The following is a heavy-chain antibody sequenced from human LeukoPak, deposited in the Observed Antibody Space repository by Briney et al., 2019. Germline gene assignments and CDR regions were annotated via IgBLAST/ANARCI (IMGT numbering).Heavy chain of an antibody. J-gene: IGHJ4*02. CDR3: ARAGSSWVYFDY. CDR2: IYSGGST. CDR1: GFTVSSNY. V-gene: IGHV3-66*01. Sequence: GSLRLSCAASGFTVSSNYMSWVRQAPGKGLEWVSVIYSGGSTYYADSVKGRFTISRDNSKNTLYLQMNSLRAEDTAVYYCARAGSSWVYFDYWGQGTLVTVSS. D-gene: IGHD6-13*01.